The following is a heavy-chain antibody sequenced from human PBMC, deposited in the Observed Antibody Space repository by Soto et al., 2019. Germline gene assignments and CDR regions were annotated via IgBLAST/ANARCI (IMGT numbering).Heavy chain of an antibody. CDR3: SRARRLEDCGCDCYPPGWFDP. J-gene: IGHJ5*02. D-gene: IGHD2-21*02. CDR1: GGTFSSYA. Sequence: GASVKVSSKASGGTFSSYAISWVRQAPGQGLEWMGGIIPIFGTANYAQKFQGRVTITADASTSTAYMELSSLRSEDTAVDYCSRARRLEDCGCDCYPPGWFDPWGQGTPVTVSS. CDR2: IIPIFGTA. V-gene: IGHV1-69*13.